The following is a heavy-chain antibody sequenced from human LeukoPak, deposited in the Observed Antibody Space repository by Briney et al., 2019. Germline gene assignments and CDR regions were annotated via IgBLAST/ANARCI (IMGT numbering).Heavy chain of an antibody. CDR2: IYYSGST. V-gene: IGHV4-30-4*02. Sequence: PSETLSLTCTVSGGSISSGDYYWSWIRQPPGKGLEWIGYIYYSGSTYYNPSLKSRVTISIDTSKNQFSLILSSVTAADTAVYYCATVAPSGNWFDPWGQGTLVTISS. CDR1: GGSISSGDYY. CDR3: ATVAPSGNWFDP. D-gene: IGHD1-1*01. J-gene: IGHJ5*02.